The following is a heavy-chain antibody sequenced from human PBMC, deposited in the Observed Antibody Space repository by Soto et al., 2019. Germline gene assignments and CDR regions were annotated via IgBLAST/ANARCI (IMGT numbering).Heavy chain of an antibody. Sequence: KPSETLSLTCTVSGGSISSGGYYWSWIRQNPGKGLEWIGYIYYSGSTYYNPSLKSRVTISVDTSKNQFSLKLNSVTAADTAVYYCARDPSYSSGLSYYYYGMDVWGQGTTVTVSS. CDR3: ARDPSYSSGLSYYYYGMDV. D-gene: IGHD6-19*01. J-gene: IGHJ6*02. V-gene: IGHV4-31*03. CDR2: IYYSGST. CDR1: GGSISSGGYY.